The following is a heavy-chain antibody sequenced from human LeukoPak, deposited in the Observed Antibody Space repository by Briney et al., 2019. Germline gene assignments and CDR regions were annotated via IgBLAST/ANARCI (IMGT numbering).Heavy chain of an antibody. CDR1: GFTFSSYG. CDR3: AKTQPRYSSSWYFDY. J-gene: IGHJ4*02. Sequence: GGSLRLSCAASGFTFSSYGMHWVRQAPGKGLEWVAVISYDGSNKYYADSVKGRFTISRDNSKNTLYLQMNSLRAEDTAVYYCAKTQPRYSSSWYFDYWGQGTLVTVSS. D-gene: IGHD6-13*01. CDR2: ISYDGSNK. V-gene: IGHV3-30*18.